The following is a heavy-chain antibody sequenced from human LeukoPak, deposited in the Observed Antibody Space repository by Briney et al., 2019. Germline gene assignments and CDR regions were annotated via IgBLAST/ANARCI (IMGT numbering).Heavy chain of an antibody. CDR1: GFTFSSYA. D-gene: IGHD2-8*01. CDR2: ISYDGSNK. CDR3: ARGPTPHCTNGVCYISHFDY. V-gene: IGHV3-30-3*01. Sequence: PGRSLRLSCAASGFTFSSYAMHWVRQAPGKGLEWVAVISYDGSNKYYADSVKGRFTISRDNAKNSLYLQMNSLRAEDTAVYYCARGPTPHCTNGVCYISHFDYWGQGTLVTVSS. J-gene: IGHJ4*02.